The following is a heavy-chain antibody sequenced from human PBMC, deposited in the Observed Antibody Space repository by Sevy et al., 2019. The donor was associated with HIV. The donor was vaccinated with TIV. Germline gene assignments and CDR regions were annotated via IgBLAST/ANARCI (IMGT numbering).Heavy chain of an antibody. J-gene: IGHJ6*02. CDR3: AKGGVDIVLVPAARFSYYYGMDV. Sequence: GGSLRLSCAASGFTFSSYGMHWVRQAPGKGLEWVAVISYDGSNKYYADSVKGRFTISRDNSKNTLYLKMNSLRAEDTAVYYCAKGGVDIVLVPAARFSYYYGMDVWGQGTTVTVSS. D-gene: IGHD2-2*01. CDR2: ISYDGSNK. V-gene: IGHV3-30*18. CDR1: GFTFSSYG.